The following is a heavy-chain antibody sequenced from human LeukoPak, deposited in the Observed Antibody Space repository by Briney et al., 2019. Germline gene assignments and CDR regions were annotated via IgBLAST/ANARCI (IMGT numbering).Heavy chain of an antibody. CDR2: INHSGST. Sequence: SETLSLTCAVYGGSFSGYYWGWIRQPPGKGLEWIGEINHSGSTNYNPSLKSRVTISVDTSKNQFSLKLSSVTAADTAVYYCARLRSGPLDYWGQGTLVTVSS. J-gene: IGHJ4*02. CDR3: ARLRSGPLDY. V-gene: IGHV4-34*01. D-gene: IGHD3-3*01. CDR1: GGSFSGYY.